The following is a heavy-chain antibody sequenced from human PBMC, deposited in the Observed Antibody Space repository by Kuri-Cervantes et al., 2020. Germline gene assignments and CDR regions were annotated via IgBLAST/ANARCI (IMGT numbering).Heavy chain of an antibody. CDR2: IYYSGST. J-gene: IGHJ6*02. V-gene: IGHV4-59*13. CDR3: AREKRGDSYDFYYYYGMDV. CDR1: GVYISSYY. Sequence: SETLSLTCTVSGVYISSYYWSWIRQPPGKGLEWIGYIYYSGSTNYNPALKSRVSISVDTSKNQLSLKLSSVTAADTAVYYCAREKRGDSYDFYYYYGMDVWGQGTTVTVSS. D-gene: IGHD5-18*01.